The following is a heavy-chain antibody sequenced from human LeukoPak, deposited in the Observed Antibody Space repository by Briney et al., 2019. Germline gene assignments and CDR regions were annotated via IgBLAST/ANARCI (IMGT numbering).Heavy chain of an antibody. CDR2: IIPIFGTA. CDR1: GYTLTELS. CDR3: ARDVYCSSTTCTYYFDY. V-gene: IGHV1-69*13. Sequence: SVKVSCKVSGYTLTELSMHWVRQAPGQGLEWMGGIIPIFGTANYAQKFQGRVTITADESTSTAYMELSSLRSEDTAVYYCARDVYCSSTTCTYYFDYWGQGTLVTVSS. D-gene: IGHD2-2*01. J-gene: IGHJ4*02.